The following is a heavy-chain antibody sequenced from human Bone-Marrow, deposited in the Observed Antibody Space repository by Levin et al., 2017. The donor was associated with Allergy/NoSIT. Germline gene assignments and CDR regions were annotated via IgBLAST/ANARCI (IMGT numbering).Heavy chain of an antibody. J-gene: IGHJ4*02. D-gene: IGHD3-10*01. CDR2: IYYSGST. Sequence: PSETLSLTCTVSGGSISSSSYYWGWIRQPPGKGLEWIGSIYYSGSTYYNPSLKSRVTISVDTSKNQFSLKLSSVTAADTAVYYCARVSPRAYYGSGSYYIPRLEFDYWGQGTLVTVSS. CDR3: ARVSPRAYYGSGSYYIPRLEFDY. V-gene: IGHV4-39*07. CDR1: GGSISSSSYY.